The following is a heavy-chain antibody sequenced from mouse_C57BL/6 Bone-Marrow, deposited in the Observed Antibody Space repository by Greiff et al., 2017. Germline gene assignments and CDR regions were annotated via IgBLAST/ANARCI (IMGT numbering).Heavy chain of an antibody. D-gene: IGHD3-1*01. J-gene: IGHJ2*01. CDR3: TTEGHRDY. CDR2: IDPENGDT. V-gene: IGHV14-4*01. CDR1: GFNIKDDY. Sequence: EVQLQQPGAELVRPGASVKLSCTASGFNIKDDYMHWVKQRPEQGLEWIGWIDPENGDTEYASKFQGKATITADTSSNTAYLQLSSLPSEDTASYYCTTEGHRDYWGQGTTLTVSA.